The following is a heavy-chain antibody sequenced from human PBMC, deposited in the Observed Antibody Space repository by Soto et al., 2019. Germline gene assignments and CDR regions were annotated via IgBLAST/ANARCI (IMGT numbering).Heavy chain of an antibody. V-gene: IGHV3-30*09. CDR2: ISYDGSNK. CDR1: GFTFSNYA. Sequence: QVQLVESGGGVVQPGRSLRLSCAVSGFTFSNYAIHWVRQAPGKGLEWVAVISYDGSNKYYADYVKGRFAISRDNSKSTLFLQMNSLRPEDTAMYYCARGGVGDLVLDYWGQGSLVTVSS. CDR3: ARGGVGDLVLDY. D-gene: IGHD2-21*02. J-gene: IGHJ4*02.